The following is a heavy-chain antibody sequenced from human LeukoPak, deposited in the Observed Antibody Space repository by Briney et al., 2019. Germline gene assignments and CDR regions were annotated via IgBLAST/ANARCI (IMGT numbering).Heavy chain of an antibody. D-gene: IGHD5-18*01. CDR2: ISSNSRYI. Sequence: GGSLRLSCAASGFTFSTYSMNWVRQVPGKGLEWVSSISSNSRYIYYADSMRGRFTISRDNAKNSLYLQMNSLRAEDTALYYCAKDASYGYEGYYYMDVWGKGTTVTISS. J-gene: IGHJ6*03. CDR1: GFTFSTYS. CDR3: AKDASYGYEGYYYMDV. V-gene: IGHV3-21*04.